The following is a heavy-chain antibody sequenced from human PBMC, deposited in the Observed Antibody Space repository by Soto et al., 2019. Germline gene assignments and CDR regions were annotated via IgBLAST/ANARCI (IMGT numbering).Heavy chain of an antibody. CDR3: ASQKLDVPAYFDY. V-gene: IGHV4-4*02. D-gene: IGHD6-13*01. Sequence: PSETLSLTCAVSGASIGTSNWWSWVRQSPGKGLEWIGEIHDTGTTYYSPSLKSRVITSIDTSRNQFSLKLASVTAADTAVYYCASQKLDVPAYFDYWGQGTLVTVSS. CDR1: GASIGTSNW. J-gene: IGHJ4*02. CDR2: IHDTGTT.